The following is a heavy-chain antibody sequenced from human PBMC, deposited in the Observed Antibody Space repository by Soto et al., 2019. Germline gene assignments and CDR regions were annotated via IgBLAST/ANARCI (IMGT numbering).Heavy chain of an antibody. Sequence: SETLSLTCTVSGGSMSSYYWTWIRQPAGKGLEWIGRVYSSGGTHYSPSLKSRVTISLDTSKNQFSLRLLSVTDADTAVYYCARGKLATLTDFWGQGTLVTVSS. CDR2: VYSSGGT. J-gene: IGHJ4*02. V-gene: IGHV4-4*07. D-gene: IGHD5-12*01. CDR1: GGSMSSYY. CDR3: ARGKLATLTDF.